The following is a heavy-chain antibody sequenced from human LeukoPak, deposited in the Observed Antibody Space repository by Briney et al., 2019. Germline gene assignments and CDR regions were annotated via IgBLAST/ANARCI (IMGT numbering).Heavy chain of an antibody. D-gene: IGHD2-2*01. CDR1: GLTFSTYG. V-gene: IGHV3-30*02. CDR3: AKVQDIVIIPGAVAFDC. J-gene: IGHJ4*02. CDR2: IPYDASNK. Sequence: GGSLRLSRAASGLTFSTYGMYWVRQAPDKGLDWVAFIPYDASNKYYAASVKGRFTISRDNSKNTLYLQMNSLRAEDTAVYYCAKVQDIVIIPGAVAFDCWGQGTLVTVSS.